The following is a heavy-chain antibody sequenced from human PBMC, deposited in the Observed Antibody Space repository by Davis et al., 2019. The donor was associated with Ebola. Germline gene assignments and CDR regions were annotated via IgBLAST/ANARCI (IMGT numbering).Heavy chain of an antibody. V-gene: IGHV3-30-3*01. CDR2: ISYDGSNK. CDR1: GFTFSSYA. Sequence: GESLKISCAASGFTFSSYAMHWVRQAPGKGLEWVAVISYDGSNKYYADSVKGRFTISRDNSKNTLYLQMNSLRAEDTAVYYCAREQLGGYYYGMDVWGQGTTVTVSS. CDR3: AREQLGGYYYGMDV. D-gene: IGHD6-6*01. J-gene: IGHJ6*02.